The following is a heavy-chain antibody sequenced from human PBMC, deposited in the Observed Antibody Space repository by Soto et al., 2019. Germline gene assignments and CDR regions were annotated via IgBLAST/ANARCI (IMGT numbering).Heavy chain of an antibody. CDR2: ISAYNGNT. Sequence: ASVKVSCKASGYTFTSYGISWVRQAPGQGLEWMGWISAYNGNTNYAQKLQGRVTMTTDTSTSTAYMELRSLRSDDTAVYYCARDSIGDYYDSSGPPAGYWGQGTLVTVSS. J-gene: IGHJ4*02. V-gene: IGHV1-18*01. D-gene: IGHD3-22*01. CDR3: ARDSIGDYYDSSGPPAGY. CDR1: GYTFTSYG.